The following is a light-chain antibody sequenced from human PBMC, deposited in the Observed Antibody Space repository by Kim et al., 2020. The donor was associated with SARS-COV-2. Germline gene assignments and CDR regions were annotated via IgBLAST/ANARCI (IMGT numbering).Light chain of an antibody. CDR2: DAS. J-gene: IGKJ4*01. Sequence: EIVLTQSPATLSLSPGERATLSCRASQSVGSYLAWYQQRPGQAPRLLIYDASNRATGIPARFSGSGSGTDFTLTITSLEPEDFAVYYYQQRASCPTFTFGGGTKVDIK. CDR3: QQRASCPTFT. CDR1: QSVGSY. V-gene: IGKV3-11*01.